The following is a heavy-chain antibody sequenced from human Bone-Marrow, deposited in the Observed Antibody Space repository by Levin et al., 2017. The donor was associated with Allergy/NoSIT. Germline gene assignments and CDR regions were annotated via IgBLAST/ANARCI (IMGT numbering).Heavy chain of an antibody. J-gene: IGHJ2*01. V-gene: IGHV4-39*01. CDR2: MYYSGST. CDR1: GGSISSSSYY. Sequence: KTSETLSLTCTVSGGSISSSSYYWGWIRQPPGKGLEWIGSMYYSGSTYYNPSLKSRVTISVDSSKKQFSLKLNSVTAADTAVYYCARHFYPYYWYFDLWGRGTLVTVSS. D-gene: IGHD2/OR15-2a*01. CDR3: ARHFYPYYWYFDL.